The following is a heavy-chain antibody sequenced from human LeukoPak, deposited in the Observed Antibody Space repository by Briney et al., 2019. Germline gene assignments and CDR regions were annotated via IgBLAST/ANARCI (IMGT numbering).Heavy chain of an antibody. V-gene: IGHV1-69*13. Sequence: SVKVSCKASGGTFSSYAISWVRQAPGQGLEWMGGIIPIFGTANYAQKFQGRVTITADESTSTAYMELSSLRSEDTAVYYCAKQVVVIAKFDYWGQGTLVTVSS. J-gene: IGHJ4*02. CDR2: IIPIFGTA. CDR1: GGTFSSYA. CDR3: AKQVVVIAKFDY. D-gene: IGHD3-22*01.